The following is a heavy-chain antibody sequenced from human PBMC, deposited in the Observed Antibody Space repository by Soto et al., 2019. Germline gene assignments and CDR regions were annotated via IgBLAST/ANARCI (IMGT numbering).Heavy chain of an antibody. V-gene: IGHV4-59*01. CDR2: IYYSGST. Sequence: PSETLSLTCTVSGGSISSYYWSWIRQPPGKGLEWIGYIYYSGSTNYNPSLKSRVTISVDTSKNQFSLKLSSLTAADTAVYYCAREDVIYCISTSCYAGGYYYYGMDVWGQGTTVTVSS. CDR1: GGSISSYY. CDR3: AREDVIYCISTSCYAGGYYYYGMDV. J-gene: IGHJ6*02. D-gene: IGHD2-2*01.